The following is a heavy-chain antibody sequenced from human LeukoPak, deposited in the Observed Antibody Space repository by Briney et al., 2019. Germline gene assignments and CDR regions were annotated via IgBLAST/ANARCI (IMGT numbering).Heavy chain of an antibody. J-gene: IGHJ4*02. D-gene: IGHD3-22*01. CDR3: ARKFDNTGYPLDY. CDR2: INTNTRKA. V-gene: IGHV7-4-1*02. Sequence: GASVKVSCKASGYIFTGYAMNWVRQAPGQGLEWMGWINTNTRKATYAQGFTGRFVFSLDTSVSTAYLQISSLKAADTAVYYCARKFDNTGYPLDYWGRGTLITVSS. CDR1: GYIFTGYA.